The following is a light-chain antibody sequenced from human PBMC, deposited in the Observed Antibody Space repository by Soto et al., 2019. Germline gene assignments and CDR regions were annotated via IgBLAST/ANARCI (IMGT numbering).Light chain of an antibody. CDR1: GFNIGSNY. J-gene: IGLJ3*02. CDR3: ATLDSSLRAEV. CDR2: GNN. Sequence: QSVLTQPPSVSAAPGEKVTVSCSGNGFNIGSNYVSWYQQLPGKAPKLLIYGNNNRPSGIPDRFSGSKSGTEATLGITGLQTGDEADYYCATLDSSLRAEVVGGGTPLTLL. V-gene: IGLV1-51*01.